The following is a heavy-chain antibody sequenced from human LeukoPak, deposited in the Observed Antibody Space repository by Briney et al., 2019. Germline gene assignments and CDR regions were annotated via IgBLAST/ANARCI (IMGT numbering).Heavy chain of an antibody. D-gene: IGHD3-10*01. V-gene: IGHV3-66*01. J-gene: IGHJ4*02. CDR1: GFTVSSNY. CDR3: ARGTVTMVDY. CDR2: IYSGGST. Sequence: GGSLRLSCAASGFTVSSNYMSWVRQAPGGGLEWVLVIYSGGSTYYADSVKGRFTISRDNSKNTLFLQMNSLRAGDTAVYYCARGTVTMVDYWGQGTLVTVSS.